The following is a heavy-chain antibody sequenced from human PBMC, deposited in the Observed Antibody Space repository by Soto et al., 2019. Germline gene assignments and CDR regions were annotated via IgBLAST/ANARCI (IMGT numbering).Heavy chain of an antibody. CDR2: INPNSGGT. CDR3: ARDGAQADYDFWSGYNNWFDP. D-gene: IGHD3-3*01. J-gene: IGHJ5*02. CDR1: GYTFTGYD. Sequence: GASVKVSCKASGYTFTGYDMHWVRQAPGQGLEWMGWINPNSGGTNYAQKFQGRVTMTRDTSISTAYMELSRLRSDDTAVYYCARDGAQADYDFWSGYNNWFDPWGQGTLVTVS. V-gene: IGHV1-2*02.